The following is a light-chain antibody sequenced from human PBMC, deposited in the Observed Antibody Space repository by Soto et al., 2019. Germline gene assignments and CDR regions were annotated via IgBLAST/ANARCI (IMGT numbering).Light chain of an antibody. J-gene: IGKJ3*01. CDR3: QQSYISPRT. Sequence: DIQMTQSPSSLSASVGDRVTITCRTSQDIRSYLNWYQHKPGNAPKLLIYAASTLQSVVPSRFSGSGSGTYFTLIISSLQPEDYATYYCQQSYISPRTFGPGTKVDFK. V-gene: IGKV1-39*01. CDR1: QDIRSY. CDR2: AAS.